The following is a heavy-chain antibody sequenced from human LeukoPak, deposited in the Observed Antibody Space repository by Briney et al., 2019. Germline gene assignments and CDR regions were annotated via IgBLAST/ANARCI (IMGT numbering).Heavy chain of an antibody. D-gene: IGHD2-15*01. CDR2: INDSGTTK. J-gene: IGHJ3*02. V-gene: IGHV3-48*03. CDR1: GFTFSSYE. CDR3: ARGGHVFDI. Sequence: GGSLRLSCAASGFTFSSYEMNWVRQAPGKGLEWVSYINDSGTTKYYADSVKGRFTISRDNAKNSLYLQMSSLRVEDTIFYYCARGGHVFDIWGQGTMVTVCS.